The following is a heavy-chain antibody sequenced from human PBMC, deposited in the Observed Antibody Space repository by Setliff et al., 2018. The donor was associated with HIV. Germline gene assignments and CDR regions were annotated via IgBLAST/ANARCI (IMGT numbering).Heavy chain of an antibody. CDR1: GFTFSSYG. J-gene: IGHJ6*03. Sequence: ETLRLSCAASGFTFSSYGMTWVRQAPGKGLEWVSYISGSSTTIYYADSVKGRFTISRDNAKNSLFLQMNTLRAEDTAVYYCARDQWVGATADYYYYMDVWGKGTTVTVSS. V-gene: IGHV3-48*04. D-gene: IGHD1-26*01. CDR3: ARDQWVGATADYYYYMDV. CDR2: ISGSSTTI.